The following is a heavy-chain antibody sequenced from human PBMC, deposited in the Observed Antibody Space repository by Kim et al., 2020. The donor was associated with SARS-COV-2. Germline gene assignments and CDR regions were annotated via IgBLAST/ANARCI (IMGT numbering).Heavy chain of an antibody. D-gene: IGHD3-10*01. V-gene: IGHV3-33*06. J-gene: IGHJ6*02. Sequence: GGSLRLSCAASGFTFSSYGMHWVRQAPGKGLEWVAVIWYDGSNKYYADSVKGRFTISRDNSKNTLYLQMNSLRAEDTAVYYCAKDRVLLWLHYGMDVWGQGTTVTVSS. CDR3: AKDRVLLWLHYGMDV. CDR2: IWYDGSNK. CDR1: GFTFSSYG.